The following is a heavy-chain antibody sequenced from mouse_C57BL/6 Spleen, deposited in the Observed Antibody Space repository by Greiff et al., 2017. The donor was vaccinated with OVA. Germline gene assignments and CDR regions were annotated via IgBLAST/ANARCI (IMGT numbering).Heavy chain of an antibody. CDR1: GFNIKDDY. CDR3: TTSYARSWFAY. CDR2: IDPENGDT. Sequence: VQLQQSGAELVRPGASVKLSCTASGFNIKDDYMHWVKQRPEQGLEWIGWIDPENGDTEYASKFQGKATIPADTSSNTAYLQLSSLTSEDTAVYYCTTSYARSWFAYWGQGTLVTVSA. J-gene: IGHJ3*01. D-gene: IGHD6-5*01. V-gene: IGHV14-4*01.